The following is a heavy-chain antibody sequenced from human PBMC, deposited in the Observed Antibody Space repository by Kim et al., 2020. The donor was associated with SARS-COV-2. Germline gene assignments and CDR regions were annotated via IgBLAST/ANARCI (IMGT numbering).Heavy chain of an antibody. D-gene: IGHD6-13*01. Sequence: GESLKISCKGSGYSFTSYWIGWVRQMPGKGLEWMGIIYPGDSDTRYSPSFQGQVTISADKSISTAYLQWSSLKASDTAMYYCARCIGRSVAFAAAARRTDYYYGMDVWGQGTTVTVSS. V-gene: IGHV5-51*01. CDR1: GYSFTSYW. J-gene: IGHJ6*02. CDR2: IYPGDSDT. CDR3: ARCIGRSVAFAAAARRTDYYYGMDV.